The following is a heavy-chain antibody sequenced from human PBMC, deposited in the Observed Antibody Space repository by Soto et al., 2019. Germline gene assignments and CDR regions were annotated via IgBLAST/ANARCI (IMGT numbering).Heavy chain of an antibody. CDR2: IWYDGSNK. D-gene: IGHD6-13*01. V-gene: IGHV3-33*01. CDR1: GFTFSSYG. CDR3: ARVEQQLATFDY. Sequence: QVQLVESGGGVVQPGRSLRLSCAASGFTFSSYGMHWVRQAPGKGLEWVAVIWYDGSNKYYADSVKGRFTISRDNSKNTVDLQMNSLRAEDTAVYYCARVEQQLATFDYWGQGTLVTVSS. J-gene: IGHJ4*02.